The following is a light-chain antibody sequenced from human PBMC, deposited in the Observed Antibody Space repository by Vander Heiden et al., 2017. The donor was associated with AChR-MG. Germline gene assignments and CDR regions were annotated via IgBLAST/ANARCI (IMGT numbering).Light chain of an antibody. V-gene: IGLV3-1*01. CDR1: KLGDKY. CDR2: QDS. Sequence: SYEVTQPPSVSVSPGQTASITCSEDKLGDKYACWYQQKPGQSPVLVIYQDSKRPSGIPERFSGSNSGNTATLTISGTQAMDEADYYCQAWASSTVVFGGGTKLTVL. CDR3: QAWASSTVV. J-gene: IGLJ2*01.